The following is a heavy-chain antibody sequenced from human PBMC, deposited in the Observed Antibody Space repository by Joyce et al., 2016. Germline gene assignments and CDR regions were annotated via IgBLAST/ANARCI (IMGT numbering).Heavy chain of an antibody. CDR2: IIPMLNMT. CDR1: GGSFNKYT. J-gene: IGHJ6*02. D-gene: IGHD5-24*01. CDR3: AGTFNYPHHDGMDV. V-gene: IGHV1-69*02. Sequence: QVQLVQSGAEVKKSGSSVKVSCKASGGSFNKYTVSWVRQAPGQGLAWMGMIIPMLNMTNYAQEFQGRVTITADKSTTTAYMQLTGLRSDDTAVYFCAGTFNYPHHDGMDVWGQGTTVTVSS.